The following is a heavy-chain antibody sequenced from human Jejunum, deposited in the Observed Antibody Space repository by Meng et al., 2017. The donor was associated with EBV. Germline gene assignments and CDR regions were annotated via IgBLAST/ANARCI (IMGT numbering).Heavy chain of an antibody. D-gene: IGHD3-16*02. Sequence: PLQQSGSVLGKPSETPSFTCAVSGGSNSSNTWCSWVRQRPEKGLEWIGEIYHSEIVNYNPSLKSRVTISVDKSKNQFSLRLTSVTAADTAVYYCSHYIWGSYPAGAYWGQGTLVTVSS. V-gene: IGHV4-4*02. CDR2: IYHSEIV. CDR1: GGSNSSNTW. J-gene: IGHJ4*02. CDR3: SHYIWGSYPAGAY.